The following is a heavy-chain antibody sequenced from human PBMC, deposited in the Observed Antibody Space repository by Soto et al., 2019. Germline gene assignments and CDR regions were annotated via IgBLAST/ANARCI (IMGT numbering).Heavy chain of an antibody. Sequence: QVQLVESGGGVVQPGRSLRLSCAASGFILSSFGMHWVRQAPGKGLEWVAHIWYDGSNTDYADSVKGRFTISRDNSRNTVYLQMNSLRAEDAAVYHCVRDLLGSGGHFDYWGQGTLVTVSS. CDR3: VRDLLGSGGHFDY. CDR1: GFILSSFG. CDR2: IWYDGSNT. V-gene: IGHV3-33*01. J-gene: IGHJ4*02. D-gene: IGHD7-27*01.